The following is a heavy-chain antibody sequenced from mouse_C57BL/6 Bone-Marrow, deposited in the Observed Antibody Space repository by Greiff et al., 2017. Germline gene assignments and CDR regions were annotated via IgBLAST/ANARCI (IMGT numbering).Heavy chain of an antibody. D-gene: IGHD2-1*01. V-gene: IGHV1-5*01. Sequence: EVQLQQSGTVLARPGASVKMSCKTSGYTFTSYWMHWVKQRPGQGLEWIGAIYPGNSDTSYNQKFKGKAKLTAVTSASTAYMELSSLTNEDSAVYYCTLYYGNRYWYFDVWGTGTTVTVSS. CDR1: GYTFTSYW. CDR2: IYPGNSDT. J-gene: IGHJ1*03. CDR3: TLYYGNRYWYFDV.